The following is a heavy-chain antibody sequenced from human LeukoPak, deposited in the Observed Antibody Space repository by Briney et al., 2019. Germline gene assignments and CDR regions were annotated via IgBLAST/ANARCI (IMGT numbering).Heavy chain of an antibody. J-gene: IGHJ6*03. CDR3: AREMGYDFWSANGYYYMDV. V-gene: IGHV4-4*07. D-gene: IGHD3-3*01. CDR1: GGSISSYY. Sequence: SETLSLTCTVSGGSISSYYWSWIRQPAGKGLEWIGRIYTSGSTNYNPSLKSRVTMSVGTSKNQFSLKLSSVTAADTAVYYCAREMGYDFWSANGYYYMDVWGKGTTVTVSS. CDR2: IYTSGST.